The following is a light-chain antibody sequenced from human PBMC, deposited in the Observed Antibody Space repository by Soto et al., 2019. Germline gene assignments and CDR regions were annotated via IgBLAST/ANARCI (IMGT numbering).Light chain of an antibody. V-gene: IGKV3-20*01. CDR1: QTVTSSF. Sequence: EIVLTQSPGSLSLSPGERATLSCRASQTVTSSFLAWYQQKPGQAPRLLISGASNRATDIPDRFSGSGSGTDFTLAISRVEPEDFAVYYCQHNGSSPRTFGQGTKVYIK. CDR2: GAS. J-gene: IGKJ1*01. CDR3: QHNGSSPRT.